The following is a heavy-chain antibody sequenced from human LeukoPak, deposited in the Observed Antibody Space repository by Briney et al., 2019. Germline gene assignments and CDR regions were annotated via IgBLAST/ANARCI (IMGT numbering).Heavy chain of an antibody. J-gene: IGHJ4*02. CDR2: INHSGST. V-gene: IGHV4-38-2*02. CDR3: ARQRGNRAVFDY. D-gene: IGHD3-16*01. CDR1: GYSISSGYY. Sequence: SETLSLTCTVSGYSISSGYYWGWIRQPPGKGLEWIGSINHSGSTNYNPSLKSRVTISVDTSKNQFSLKLSSVTAADTAVYYCARQRGNRAVFDYWGQGTLVTVSS.